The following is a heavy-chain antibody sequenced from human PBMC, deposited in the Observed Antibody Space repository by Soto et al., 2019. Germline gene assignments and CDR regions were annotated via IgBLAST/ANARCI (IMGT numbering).Heavy chain of an antibody. CDR1: GFTFSSYA. J-gene: IGHJ4*02. CDR3: AKAFDSSGSWTPFDY. V-gene: IGHV3-23*01. CDR2: ISGSGGST. Sequence: GGSLRLSCAASGFTFSSYAMSWVGQAPGKGLEWVSAISGSGGSTYYADSVKGRFTISRDNSKNTLYLQMNSLRAEDTAVYYCAKAFDSSGSWTPFDYWGQGTLVTVSS. D-gene: IGHD3-22*01.